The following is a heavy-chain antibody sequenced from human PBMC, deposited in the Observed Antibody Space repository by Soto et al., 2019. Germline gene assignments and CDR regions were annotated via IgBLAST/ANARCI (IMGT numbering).Heavy chain of an antibody. Sequence: GRSVKVSSKASGYTFTSYGISWGRQAPGQGLEWMGWISAYNGNTNYSQKLQGRSTMTTDTSTSKAYMELRSLRSDDTAVYYCARVSSYGYRNSLVYYFDYWGQGTLVTVSS. CDR2: ISAYNGNT. J-gene: IGHJ4*02. CDR1: GYTFTSYG. V-gene: IGHV1-18*01. D-gene: IGHD5-18*01. CDR3: ARVSSYGYRNSLVYYFDY.